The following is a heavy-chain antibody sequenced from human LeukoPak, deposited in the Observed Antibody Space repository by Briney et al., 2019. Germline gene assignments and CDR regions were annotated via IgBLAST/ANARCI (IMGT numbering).Heavy chain of an antibody. CDR1: GLTFSKSW. D-gene: IGHD6-19*01. CDR3: ASGTGWLIES. CDR2: IKSDGSKT. V-gene: IGHV3-7*01. J-gene: IGHJ4*02. Sequence: GGSLRLSCAASGLTFSKSWMNWVRQAPGKGLEWIAIIKSDGSKTIYVDSVKGRFTISRDNAKNSLHLQMSSLKVEDTAVYYCASGTGWLIESWGQGTQVIVSS.